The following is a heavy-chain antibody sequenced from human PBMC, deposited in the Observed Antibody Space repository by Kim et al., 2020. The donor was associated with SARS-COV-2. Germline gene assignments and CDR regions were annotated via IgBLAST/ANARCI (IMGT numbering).Heavy chain of an antibody. J-gene: IGHJ4*02. V-gene: IGHV3-20*03. CDR3: ARDLGHSSGYVFDF. D-gene: IGHD3-22*01. Sequence: ADAVKGRFTISRDNAKNSMYLQMNSLRAEDTALYYCARDLGHSSGYVFDFWGQGTLVTVSS.